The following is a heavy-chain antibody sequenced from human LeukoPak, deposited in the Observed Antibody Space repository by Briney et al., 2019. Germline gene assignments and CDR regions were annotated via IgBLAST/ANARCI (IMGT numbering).Heavy chain of an antibody. D-gene: IGHD3-3*01. Sequence: GESLKISCRGSEYSFTSYWIGWVRHMPGKGLEWMGSIYPGDSDTRYSPSFQGQVTISADKSISTAYLQWSSLKASDTAMYYCARFSVGWFDPWGQGTLVTVSS. V-gene: IGHV5-51*01. CDR2: IYPGDSDT. J-gene: IGHJ5*02. CDR3: ARFSVGWFDP. CDR1: EYSFTSYW.